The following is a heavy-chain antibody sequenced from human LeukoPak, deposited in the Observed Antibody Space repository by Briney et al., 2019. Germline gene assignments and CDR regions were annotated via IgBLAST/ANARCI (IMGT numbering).Heavy chain of an antibody. CDR1: GASVSSASY. Sequence: PSETLSLTCTVSGASVSSASYWTWIRQPPGKGVEWIAHIYNGVNTNYNPSLKSRVTISVDTSKNQFSMKLTSVTAADTAIYYCARLCLEITMIVVVFMPPQAWFDPWGQGTLVTVSS. J-gene: IGHJ5*02. V-gene: IGHV4-61*01. CDR2: IYNGVNT. D-gene: IGHD3-22*01. CDR3: ARLCLEITMIVVVFMPPQAWFDP.